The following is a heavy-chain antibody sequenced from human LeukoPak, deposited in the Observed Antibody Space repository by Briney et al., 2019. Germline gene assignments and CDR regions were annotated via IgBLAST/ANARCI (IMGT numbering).Heavy chain of an antibody. J-gene: IGHJ3*02. CDR1: GGSISSYY. CDR2: IYYSGST. Sequence: SETLSLTCTVSGGSISSYYWSWIRQPPGKGLEWIGYIYYSGSTNYNPSLKSRVTISVDTSKNQFSLKLSSVTAADTAVYYCARLAAADAFDIWGQGTMVTVSS. V-gene: IGHV4-59*01. D-gene: IGHD6-13*01. CDR3: ARLAAADAFDI.